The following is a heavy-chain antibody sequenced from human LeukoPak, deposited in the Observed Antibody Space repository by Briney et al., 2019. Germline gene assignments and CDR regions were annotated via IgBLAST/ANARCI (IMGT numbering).Heavy chain of an antibody. CDR1: GFTFSDYY. CDR2: ISSSGSTI. D-gene: IGHD1-26*01. J-gene: IGHJ4*02. CDR3: ARDSQSGVGATDIDY. Sequence: GGSLRLSCAASGFTFSDYYMSWIRQAPGKGLEWVSYISSSGSTIYYADSVKGRFTISRDNAKNSLYLQMNSLRAEDTAVYYCARDSQSGVGATDIDYWGQGTLVTVSS. V-gene: IGHV3-11*04.